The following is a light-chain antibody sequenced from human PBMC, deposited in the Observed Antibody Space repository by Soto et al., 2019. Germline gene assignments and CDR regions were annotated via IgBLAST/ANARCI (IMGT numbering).Light chain of an antibody. CDR2: GAS. CDR3: QHYGSTPTWT. Sequence: EIVLTQSPGTLSLSPGERATLSCRASQSVSSSYLAWYQQKPGQAPRLLIYGASSRATGIPDRFSGSGSGTDFTLTISRLEPEDFGVYYCQHYGSTPTWTFGQGTKVEIK. V-gene: IGKV3-20*01. J-gene: IGKJ1*01. CDR1: QSVSSSY.